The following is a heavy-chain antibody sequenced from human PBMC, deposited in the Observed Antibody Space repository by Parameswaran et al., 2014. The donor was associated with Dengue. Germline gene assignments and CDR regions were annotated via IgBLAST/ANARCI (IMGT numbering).Heavy chain of an antibody. Sequence: VRQMPGKGLEWMGIIYPGDSRTTYSPSFQGQVTISADKSLSTAYLQWNSLKASDTAIYFCARQDYYYYYGFDLWGQGTTVTVSS. V-gene: IGHV5-51*01. J-gene: IGHJ6*02. CDR3: ARQDYYYYYGFDL. CDR2: IYPGDSRT.